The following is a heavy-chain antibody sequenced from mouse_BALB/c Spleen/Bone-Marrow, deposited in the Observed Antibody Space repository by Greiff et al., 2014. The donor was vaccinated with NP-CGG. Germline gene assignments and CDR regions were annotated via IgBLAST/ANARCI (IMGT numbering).Heavy chain of an antibody. V-gene: IGHV1-9*01. CDR2: ILPGTGST. CDR3: TRSLRRYFDY. CDR1: GYTFSHYW. D-gene: IGHD1-2*01. Sequence: QVQLKESGAELMKPGASVKISCKATGYTFSHYWIEWVKQRPGHGLEWIGEILPGTGSTKYNEKFKGKATITADTSSSTAYMQLSSLTSEDSAVYYCTRSLRRYFDYWGQGTTLTVSS. J-gene: IGHJ2*01.